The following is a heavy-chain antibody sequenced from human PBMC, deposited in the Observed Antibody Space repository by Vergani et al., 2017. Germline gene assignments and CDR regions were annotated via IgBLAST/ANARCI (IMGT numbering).Heavy chain of an antibody. CDR2: INPNSGGT. V-gene: IGHV1-2*02. D-gene: IGHD3-9*01. Sequence: QVQLVQSGAEVKKPGASVKVSCKASGYTFTGYYMHWVRQAPGQGLEWMGWINPNSGGTNYAQKFQGRVTMTRDTSISTAYMELSRLRSDDTAVYYCARDAVASHELRYFDWCPNWFDPWGQGTLVTVSS. CDR3: ARDAVASHELRYFDWCPNWFDP. CDR1: GYTFTGYY. J-gene: IGHJ5*02.